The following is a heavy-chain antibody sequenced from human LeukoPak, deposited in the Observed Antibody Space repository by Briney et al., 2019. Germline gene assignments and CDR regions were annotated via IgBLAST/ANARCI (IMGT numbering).Heavy chain of an antibody. CDR2: INTDSSDI. CDR1: GFTFSRYA. Sequence: PGGSLRLSCAASGFTFSRYAMNWVRQAPGKGLEGVSYINTDSSDIHYADSVKDRFTISRDDARNTLYLQLSSLRAEDSAVYYCARDTFHPGLIDSWGQGTLVTVSS. D-gene: IGHD2-21*01. V-gene: IGHV3-21*05. J-gene: IGHJ4*02. CDR3: ARDTFHPGLIDS.